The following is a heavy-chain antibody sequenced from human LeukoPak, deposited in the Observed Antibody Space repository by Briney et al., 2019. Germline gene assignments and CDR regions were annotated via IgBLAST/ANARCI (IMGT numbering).Heavy chain of an antibody. D-gene: IGHD6-6*01. CDR2: VYYRGST. CDR3: ARRPDGTSHFDY. Sequence: SETLSLTCTVSGGSTGSDSGSWIRHPPGKGRDWIGYVYYRGSTNYNPSLKSRVTISVDPSKKQFSLKLSSVTAADTAVYYCARRPDGTSHFDYWGQGTLVTVSS. CDR1: GGSTGSDS. V-gene: IGHV4-59*08. J-gene: IGHJ4*02.